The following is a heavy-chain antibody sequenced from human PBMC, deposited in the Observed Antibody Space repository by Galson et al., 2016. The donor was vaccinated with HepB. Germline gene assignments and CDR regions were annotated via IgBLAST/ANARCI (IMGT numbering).Heavy chain of an antibody. V-gene: IGHV5-51*01. Sequence: QSGAEVTKPGESLKISCKVSGYNFADYWIGWVRQMPGKGLEWMGIIYPGDSDTRYSPSFQGQVTISADRSISTAYLQWSSLKASDTAMYYCARQGDSGWSPLDSWGQGTLVTVSS. CDR3: ARQGDSGWSPLDS. CDR2: IYPGDSDT. CDR1: GYNFADYW. J-gene: IGHJ4*02. D-gene: IGHD6-19*01.